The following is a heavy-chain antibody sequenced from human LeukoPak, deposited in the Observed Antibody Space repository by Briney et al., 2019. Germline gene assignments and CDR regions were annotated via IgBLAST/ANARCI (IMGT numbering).Heavy chain of an antibody. V-gene: IGHV3-23*01. CDR2: ISGSGGST. J-gene: IGHJ4*02. D-gene: IGHD2-2*01. CDR1: GFTFSSFA. Sequence: GGPLRLFCAASGFTFSSFAMSWLREAPGKGLEGVSAISGSGGSTYYAEAVKGRFTITRDNSKNTLYLQMNSLRAEDTAVYYWAKEWGCSSTSCDALDYWGQGTLVTVSS. CDR3: AKEWGCSSTSCDALDY.